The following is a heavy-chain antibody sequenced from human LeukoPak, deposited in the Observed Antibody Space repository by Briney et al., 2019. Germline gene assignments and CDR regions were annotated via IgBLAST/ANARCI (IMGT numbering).Heavy chain of an antibody. Sequence: PGGSLRLSCAASGLTFSCYAMSWVRQAPGKGLEWVSTISGSDGSTYYADSVKGRFTISRDNSKNTLYLQMNSLRVEDTALYYCAKDYLIPGITATGGRTHNWFDPWGQGTLVTVSS. J-gene: IGHJ5*02. D-gene: IGHD6-13*01. CDR3: AKDYLIPGITATGGRTHNWFDP. CDR1: GLTFSCYA. V-gene: IGHV3-23*01. CDR2: ISGSDGST.